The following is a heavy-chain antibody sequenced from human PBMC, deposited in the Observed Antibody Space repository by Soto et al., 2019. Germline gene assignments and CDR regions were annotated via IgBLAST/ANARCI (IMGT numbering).Heavy chain of an antibody. CDR3: AQDRKLTLIVVDYYGLDV. CDR1: GFTFSSYA. CDR2: ISGSGGST. J-gene: IGHJ6*02. D-gene: IGHD3-22*01. Sequence: LRLSCAASGFTFSSYAMSWVRQAPGKGLEWVSAISGSGGSTYYADSVKGRFTISRDNSKNTLYLQMNSLRAEDTAVYYCAQDRKLTLIVVDYYGLDVWGQGTTVTVSS. V-gene: IGHV3-23*01.